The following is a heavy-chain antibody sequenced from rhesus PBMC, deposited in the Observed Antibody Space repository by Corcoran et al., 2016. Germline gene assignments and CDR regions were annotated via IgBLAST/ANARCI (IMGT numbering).Heavy chain of an antibody. V-gene: IGHV4S7*01. D-gene: IGHD4-23*01. CDR3: AREVTTDYFDY. J-gene: IGHJ4*01. Sequence: QVQLQESGTGRLQPSDTLSLTGAVSGGAIRGGYDWGWIRQPPVKGLEGSANIYTNVENTFHMPSRKSRGTISTDASKHQFSLKLRAVTAAYTAVYYCAREVTTDYFDYWGQGVLVTVSS. CDR1: GGAIRGGYD. CDR2: IYTNVENT.